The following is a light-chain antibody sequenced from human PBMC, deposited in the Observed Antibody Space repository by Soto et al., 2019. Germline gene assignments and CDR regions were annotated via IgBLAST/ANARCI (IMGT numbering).Light chain of an antibody. V-gene: IGLV2-11*01. CDR2: DVS. CDR1: SSDVGGYNY. Sequence: QSALTQPRSVSGSPGQSVTISCTGTSSDVGGYNYVSWYQHHPGKEPKLMIFDVSDRPSGVPDRFSCSKSGDTASLTISGLQAEDEADYYCCSYEGSYTWVFGGGTKLTVL. J-gene: IGLJ3*02. CDR3: CSYEGSYTWV.